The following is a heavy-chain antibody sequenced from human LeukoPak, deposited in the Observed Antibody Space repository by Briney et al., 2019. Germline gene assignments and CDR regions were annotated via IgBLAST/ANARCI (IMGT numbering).Heavy chain of an antibody. D-gene: IGHD5-18*01. J-gene: IGHJ4*02. CDR2: ISSSGSTI. V-gene: IGHV3-11*01. CDR3: ARALPYGYNYFDY. Sequence: GGSLRLSCAASGFTFSDYYMSWIRQAPGKGLEWVSYISSSGSTIYYADSVKGRFTISRDNAKNSLYLQMNSLRAEDTAVYYCARALPYGYNYFDYWGQGTLVTVSS. CDR1: GFTFSDYY.